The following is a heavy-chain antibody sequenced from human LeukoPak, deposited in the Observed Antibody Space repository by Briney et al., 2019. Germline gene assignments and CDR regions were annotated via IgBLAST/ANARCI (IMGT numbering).Heavy chain of an antibody. Sequence: GESLKISCKGSGYSFTNYWIAWVRQMPGKGLEWMGIIYPGDSDTRYSPSFQGLVTISADKSISTAYLQWSSLKASDTSIYYCARQYCTSTTCYHRGFDLWGQGTLVTVSS. V-gene: IGHV5-51*01. CDR1: GYSFTNYW. CDR3: ARQYCTSTTCYHRGFDL. CDR2: IYPGDSDT. D-gene: IGHD2-2*01. J-gene: IGHJ4*02.